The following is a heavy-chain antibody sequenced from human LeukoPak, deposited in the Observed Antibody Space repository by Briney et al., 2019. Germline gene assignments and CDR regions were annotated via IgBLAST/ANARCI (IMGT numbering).Heavy chain of an antibody. Sequence: GASVKVSCKASGYTFTSYDINWVRQATGQGLEWMGWMNPNSGNTGYAQKFQGRVTMTRNTSISTAYMELSSLRSEDTAVYYCARGRAGVFFRAQAQYPLGYWGQGTLVTVSS. D-gene: IGHD2-2*02. V-gene: IGHV1-8*02. J-gene: IGHJ4*02. CDR1: GYTFTSYD. CDR2: MNPNSGNT. CDR3: ARGRAGVFFRAQAQYPLGY.